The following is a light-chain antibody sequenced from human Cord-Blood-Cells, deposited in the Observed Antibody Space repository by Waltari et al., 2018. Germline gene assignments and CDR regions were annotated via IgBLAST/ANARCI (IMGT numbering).Light chain of an antibody. V-gene: IGKV4-1*01. CDR3: QQYYSTLT. Sequence: DIVMTQSPDSLAVSLGERATINCKSSQSVLYSSNNNNYLAWYQQKPGQPPKLLIYWASTRESGVPDRFSGSWSGTDFTLTISSLQAEDVAVYYCQQYYSTLTFGGGTKVEIK. CDR2: WAS. J-gene: IGKJ4*01. CDR1: QSVLYSSNNNNY.